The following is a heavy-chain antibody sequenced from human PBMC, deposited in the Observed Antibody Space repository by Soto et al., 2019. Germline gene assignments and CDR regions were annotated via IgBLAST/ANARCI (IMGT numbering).Heavy chain of an antibody. D-gene: IGHD4-17*01. CDR3: ARDRHDYGDHYYYYYYGMDV. CDR1: GVSIRSYY. V-gene: IGHV4-59*01. J-gene: IGHJ6*02. Sequence: SETLSLTCTVSGVSIRSYYWSWIRQPPGKGLEWIGYIYYSGSTNYNPSLKSRVTISVDTSKNQFSLKLSSVTAADTAVYYCARDRHDYGDHYYYYYYGMDVWGQGTTVTVSS. CDR2: IYYSGST.